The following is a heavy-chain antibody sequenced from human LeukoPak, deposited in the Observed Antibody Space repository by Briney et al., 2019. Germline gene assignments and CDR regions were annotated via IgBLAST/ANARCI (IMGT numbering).Heavy chain of an antibody. V-gene: IGHV2-5*02. Sequence: SGPTLVNPTQALALTCTFSGFSLTTTGVGVGWIRQSPGKALEWLALISWDDDKRYNPSLKNRLTIMKDTSRNQVVLTLTNVDPVDTGTYYCAHRRSGYNWNHGDFDYWGQGTQVTVSS. J-gene: IGHJ4*02. D-gene: IGHD1-14*01. CDR3: AHRRSGYNWNHGDFDY. CDR2: ISWDDDK. CDR1: GFSLTTTGVG.